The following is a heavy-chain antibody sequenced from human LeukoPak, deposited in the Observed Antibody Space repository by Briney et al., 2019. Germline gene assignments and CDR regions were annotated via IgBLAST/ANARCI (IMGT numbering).Heavy chain of an antibody. D-gene: IGHD3-10*01. CDR2: INHSGST. J-gene: IGHJ4*02. V-gene: IGHV4-34*01. CDR1: GGSFSGYY. Sequence: SVTLSLTCAVYGGSFSGYYWSWIRQPPGKGLEWIGEINHSGSTNYNPSLKSRVTISVDTSKNQFSLKLSSVTAADTAVYYCARGPNYYGSSEFDYWGQGTLVTVSP. CDR3: ARGPNYYGSSEFDY.